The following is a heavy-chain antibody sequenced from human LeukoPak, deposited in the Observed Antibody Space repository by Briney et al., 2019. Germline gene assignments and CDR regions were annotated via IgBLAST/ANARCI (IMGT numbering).Heavy chain of an antibody. CDR2: ISSNGGST. D-gene: IGHD2-8*01. CDR3: ARDGVSSHDAFDI. Sequence: GGSLRLSCAASGFTFSSYAMHWVRQAPGKGLEYVSAISSNGGSTYYANSVKGRFTISRDNSKNTLYLQMGSLRAEDMAVYYCARDGVSSHDAFDIWGQGTMVTVSS. V-gene: IGHV3-64*01. CDR1: GFTFSSYA. J-gene: IGHJ3*02.